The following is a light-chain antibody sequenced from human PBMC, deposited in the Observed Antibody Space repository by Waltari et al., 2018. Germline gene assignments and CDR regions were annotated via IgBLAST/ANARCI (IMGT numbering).Light chain of an antibody. V-gene: IGKV1-5*03. CDR3: QQYDSNSGVFT. J-gene: IGKJ3*01. CDR2: KAS. Sequence: DIQMTQSPSTLSASVGDRVTITCRASQTISSWLAWYQQKPGKAPKLLIYKASTLESGVPSRFSCSGSGTEFTLIISSLQPDDFATYYCQQYDSNSGVFTFGPGTKVDIK. CDR1: QTISSW.